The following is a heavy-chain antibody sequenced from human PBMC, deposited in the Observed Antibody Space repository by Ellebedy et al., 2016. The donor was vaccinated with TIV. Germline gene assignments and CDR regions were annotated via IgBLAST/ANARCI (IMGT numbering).Heavy chain of an antibody. CDR3: ARDITSYGYSDS. Sequence: GGSLRLSXAASGFNFSTYTMIWVRQAPGKRLEWVASISSASNYIYYADSVRGRFTISRDNAENSLSLQMNSLRAEDTGVYFCARDITSYGYSDSWGHGTLVTVSS. CDR1: GFNFSTYT. J-gene: IGHJ4*01. CDR2: ISSASNYI. D-gene: IGHD5-18*01. V-gene: IGHV3-21*03.